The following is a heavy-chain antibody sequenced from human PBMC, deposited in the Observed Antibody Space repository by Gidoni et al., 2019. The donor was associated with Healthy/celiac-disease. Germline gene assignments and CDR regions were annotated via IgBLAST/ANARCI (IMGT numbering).Heavy chain of an antibody. D-gene: IGHD2-15*01. J-gene: IGHJ5*02. V-gene: IGHV4-39*07. CDR3: ARNLGYCSGGSCYGSRFDP. CDR1: GGSISSSSYY. CDR2: IYYSGST. Sequence: QLQLQESGPGLVKPSETLSLTCTVSGGSISSSSYYWGWIRQPPGKGLEWIGSIYYSGSTYYNPSLKSRVTISVDTSKNQFSLKLSSVTAADTAGYYCARNLGYCSGGSCYGSRFDPWGQGTLVTVSS.